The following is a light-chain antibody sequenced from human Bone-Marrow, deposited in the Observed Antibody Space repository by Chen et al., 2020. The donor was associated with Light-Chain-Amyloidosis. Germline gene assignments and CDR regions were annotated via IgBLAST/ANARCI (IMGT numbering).Light chain of an antibody. J-gene: IGLJ1*01. CDR2: EVT. Sequence: QSALTQPASVSGSPGQSITISCTGTSSDVGGDNHVSWYQQHPDKAPKLMIYEVTNRPSWVPARFSGSKSDNTASLTSSGLQTADEADYFCSSSTITNTLVFGSGTMVTVL. CDR1: SSDVGGDNH. CDR3: SSSTITNTLV. V-gene: IGLV2-14*01.